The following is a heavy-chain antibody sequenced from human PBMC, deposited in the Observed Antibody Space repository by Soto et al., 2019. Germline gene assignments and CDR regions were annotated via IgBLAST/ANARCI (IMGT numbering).Heavy chain of an antibody. CDR1: GFTFDDYT. CDR2: ISWDGGST. V-gene: IGHV3-43*01. Sequence: GGSLRLSCAASGFTFDDYTMHWVRQAPGKGLEWVSLISWDGGSTYYADSVKGRFTISRDNSKNSLYLQMNSLRTEDTALYYCAKSRTFEDWFDPWGQGTLVTVSS. J-gene: IGHJ5*02. CDR3: AKSRTFEDWFDP.